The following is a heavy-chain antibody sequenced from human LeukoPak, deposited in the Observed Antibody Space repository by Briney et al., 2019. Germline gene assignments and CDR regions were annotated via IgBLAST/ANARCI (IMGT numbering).Heavy chain of an antibody. Sequence: GGSLRLSCAAPGFTFSSYAMSWVRQAPGKGLEWVSSISSSSSYIYYADSVKGRFTISRDNAKNSLYLQMNSLRAEDTAVYYCARTYYDFWSGYTFDYWGQGTLVTVSS. CDR2: ISSSSSYI. J-gene: IGHJ4*02. CDR3: ARTYYDFWSGYTFDY. CDR1: GFTFSSYA. D-gene: IGHD3-3*01. V-gene: IGHV3-21*01.